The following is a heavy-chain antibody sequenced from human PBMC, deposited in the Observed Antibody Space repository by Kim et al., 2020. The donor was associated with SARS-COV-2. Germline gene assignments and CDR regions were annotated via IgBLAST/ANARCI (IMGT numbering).Heavy chain of an antibody. V-gene: IGHV3-74*01. J-gene: IGHJ4*02. CDR3: ARRAYSSGWWYFDF. Sequence: YAESVKGGFTSARDNARNALYLQRSSRRVEDTAVYYCARRAYSSGWWYFDFWGQGTLVTVSS. D-gene: IGHD6-19*01.